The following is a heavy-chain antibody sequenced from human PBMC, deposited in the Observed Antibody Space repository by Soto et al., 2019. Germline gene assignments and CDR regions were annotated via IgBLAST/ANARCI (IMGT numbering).Heavy chain of an antibody. V-gene: IGHV3-23*01. D-gene: IGHD6-19*01. CDR2: ISSDDGST. J-gene: IGHJ1*01. Sequence: EVQLLEPGGVLVQPGGSLRLSCAASGFTFSSYAMSWVRQAPGQGLEWVSAISSDDGSTYYADSVKGRFTISRDNSKNTLYLQMNSLRADDTAVYYCAIPRGGWYLQHWGQGTLVTVSS. CDR1: GFTFSSYA. CDR3: AIPRGGWYLQH.